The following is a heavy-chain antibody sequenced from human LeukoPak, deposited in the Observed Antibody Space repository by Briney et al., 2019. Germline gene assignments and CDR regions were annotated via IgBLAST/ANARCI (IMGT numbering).Heavy chain of an antibody. J-gene: IGHJ4*02. D-gene: IGHD3-22*01. CDR2: IIPILGIA. Sequence: ASVKVSCKASGGTFSSYAISWVRQAPGQGLEWMGRIIPILGIANYAQKFQERVTITRDMSTSTAYMELSSLRSEDTAVYYCAAERTLRYDSSGYYYQWGQGTLVTVSS. V-gene: IGHV1-69*04. CDR3: AAERTLRYDSSGYYYQ. CDR1: GGTFSSYA.